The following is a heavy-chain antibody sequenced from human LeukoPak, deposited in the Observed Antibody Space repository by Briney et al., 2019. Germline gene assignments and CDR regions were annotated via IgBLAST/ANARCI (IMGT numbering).Heavy chain of an antibody. CDR2: LSYDGSNK. CDR3: AKIHTNHWNDAFDI. D-gene: IGHD1-1*01. J-gene: IGHJ3*02. V-gene: IGHV3-30*02. CDR1: GFTFSGYG. Sequence: GGSLRLSCAASGFTFSGYGIHWVRQAPGKGLEWVAFLSYDGSNKFYADSVKGRFTISRDNSENTLHLQMNSLKDEDTAVYYCAKIHTNHWNDAFDIWGQGTMVTVSS.